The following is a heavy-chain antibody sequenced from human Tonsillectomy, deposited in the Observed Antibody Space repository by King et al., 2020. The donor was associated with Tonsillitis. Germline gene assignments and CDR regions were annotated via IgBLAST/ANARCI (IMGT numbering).Heavy chain of an antibody. CDR1: GFTFSSYA. CDR2: ISCSGGST. CDR3: AKGTTVTRGWFDP. J-gene: IGHJ5*02. V-gene: IGHV3-23*04. D-gene: IGHD4-17*01. Sequence: VQLVESGGGLVQPGGSLRLSCASSGFTFSSYAMSWVRQAPGKGLEWVSAISCSGGSTYYADSVKGRVTISRDNAKNTLYLQMNSLRAEDTAVYYCAKGTTVTRGWFDPWGQGTLVTVSS.